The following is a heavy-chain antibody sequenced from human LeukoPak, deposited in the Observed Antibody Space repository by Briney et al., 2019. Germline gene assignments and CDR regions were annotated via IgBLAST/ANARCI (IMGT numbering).Heavy chain of an antibody. V-gene: IGHV4-30-2*01. J-gene: IGHJ4*02. D-gene: IGHD6-13*01. CDR1: GGSISSGSYY. CDR2: IYHSGST. Sequence: SETLSLTCTVSGGSISSGSYYWSWIRQPPGKGLEWIGYIYHSGSTYYNPSLKSRVTISVDRSKNQFSLKLSSVTATDTAVYYCARVGVYSSSHYYFDYWGQGTLVTVSS. CDR3: ARVGVYSSSHYYFDY.